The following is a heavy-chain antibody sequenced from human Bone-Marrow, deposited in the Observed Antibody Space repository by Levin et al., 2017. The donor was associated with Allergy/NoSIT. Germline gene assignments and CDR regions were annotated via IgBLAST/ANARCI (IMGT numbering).Heavy chain of an antibody. J-gene: IGHJ6*03. D-gene: IGHD4-17*01. V-gene: IGHV1-69*06. Sequence: SVKVSCKASGGTFSSYAISWVRQAPGQGLEWMGGIIPIFGTANYAQKFQGRVTITADKSTSTAYMELSSLRSEDTAVYYCARGTIDYGDYAASLYYYYYYMDVWGKGTTVTVSS. CDR2: IIPIFGTA. CDR1: GGTFSSYA. CDR3: ARGTIDYGDYAASLYYYYYYMDV.